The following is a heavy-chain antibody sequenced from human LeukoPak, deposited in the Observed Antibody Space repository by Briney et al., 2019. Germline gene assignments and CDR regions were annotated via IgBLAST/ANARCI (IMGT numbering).Heavy chain of an antibody. V-gene: IGHV3-20*04. Sequence: GGSLRLSCVASGLTFDDYGMSWVRQAPGKGLEWVSGINWNGGTTTYADSVKGRFTISRDSAKNSLYLQMNSLRVEDTAFYYCARNSGANVYTYSFQYWGRGTLVTVSS. CDR1: GLTFDDYG. CDR3: ARNSGANVYTYSFQY. D-gene: IGHD1-26*01. CDR2: INWNGGTT. J-gene: IGHJ4*02.